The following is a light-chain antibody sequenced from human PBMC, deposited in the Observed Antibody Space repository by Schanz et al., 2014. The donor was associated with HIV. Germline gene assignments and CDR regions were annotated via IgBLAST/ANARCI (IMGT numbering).Light chain of an antibody. CDR1: QRISSW. Sequence: DIQMTQSPSTVSASVGDRVTITCRASQRISSWLAWHQQKPGKAPTLLIYKAFSLETGVPSRFSGYGSGTEFTLTISSLQPDDFATYYCQQYNTYPYSFGQGTKLEI. CDR2: KAF. V-gene: IGKV1-5*03. J-gene: IGKJ2*03. CDR3: QQYNTYPYS.